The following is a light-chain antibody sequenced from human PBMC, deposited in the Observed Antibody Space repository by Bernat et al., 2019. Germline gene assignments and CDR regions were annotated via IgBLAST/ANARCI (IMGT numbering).Light chain of an antibody. Sequence: DIQMTQSPTTLSASEGDRVTITCRASQSINSWLARYQQKPGKAPKLLIYKASSLESGVPSRFSGSGSGTEFTLTISSLQPDDLATYYCQQYNSYSPTFGQGTKVEIK. CDR1: QSINSW. CDR3: QQYNSYSPT. V-gene: IGKV1-5*03. J-gene: IGKJ1*01. CDR2: KAS.